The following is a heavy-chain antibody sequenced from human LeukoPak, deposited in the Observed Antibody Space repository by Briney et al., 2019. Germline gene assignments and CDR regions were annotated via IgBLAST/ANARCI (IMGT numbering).Heavy chain of an antibody. CDR1: GFAFSSNW. CDR3: ATSLGPLTEY. Sequence: GGSLRLSCAAPGFAFSSNWMHWVRQTPGKGLVWVSRINSGGSGTSYAASVEGRFTISRDYAKNTLYLQMNSLRVEDTAVYYCATSLGPLTEYWGQGTLVTVSS. D-gene: IGHD7-27*01. CDR2: INSGGSGT. V-gene: IGHV3-74*01. J-gene: IGHJ4*02.